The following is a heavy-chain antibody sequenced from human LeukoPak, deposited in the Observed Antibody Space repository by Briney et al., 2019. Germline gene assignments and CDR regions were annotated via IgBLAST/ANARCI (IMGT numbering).Heavy chain of an antibody. CDR1: GFTFSSYS. V-gene: IGHV3-21*01. D-gene: IGHD3-3*01. CDR3: AREITYYDFWSGYSMGIYFDY. Sequence: GGSLRLSCAASGFTFSSYSMNWVRQAPGKGLEWVSSISSSSSYIYYADSVKGRFTISRDNAKNSLYLQMNSLRAEDTAVYYCAREITYYDFWSGYSMGIYFDYWGQGTLVTVSS. J-gene: IGHJ4*02. CDR2: ISSSSSYI.